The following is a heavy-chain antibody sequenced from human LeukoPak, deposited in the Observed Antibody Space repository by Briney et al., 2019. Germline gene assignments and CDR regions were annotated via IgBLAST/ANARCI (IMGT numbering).Heavy chain of an antibody. CDR1: GGTFSSYA. CDR3: ARDPAWTTYSYFYYMDV. V-gene: IGHV1-2*02. J-gene: IGHJ6*03. D-gene: IGHD3/OR15-3a*01. CDR2: INPNSGGT. Sequence: GASVKVSCKASGGTFSSYAISWVRQAPGQGLEWMGWINPNSGGTNYAQNFQGRVTMTRDTSFNTAYMDLSRLRSDDTAVYYCARDPAWTTYSYFYYMDVWGKGTTVTVSS.